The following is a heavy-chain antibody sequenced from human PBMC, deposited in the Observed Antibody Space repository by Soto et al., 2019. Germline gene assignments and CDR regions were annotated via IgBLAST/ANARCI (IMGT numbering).Heavy chain of an antibody. D-gene: IGHD3-10*01. V-gene: IGHV3-9*01. CDR2: ISWNSGNI. CDR3: AKDRGGSYYYYGMDV. J-gene: IGHJ6*02. Sequence: EVQLVESGGGLVQPGRSLRLSCAASGFTFDDYAMHWVRQAPGKGLEWVSGISWNSGNIGYADSVKGRFTISRDNAENSLYLQMNSLRAEDTALYYCAKDRGGSYYYYGMDVWGQGTTVTVSS. CDR1: GFTFDDYA.